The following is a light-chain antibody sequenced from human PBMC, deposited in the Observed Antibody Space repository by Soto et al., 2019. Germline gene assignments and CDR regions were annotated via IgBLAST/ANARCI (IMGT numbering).Light chain of an antibody. V-gene: IGKV1-6*01. CDR3: LQDYNYPPT. CDR2: AAS. CDR1: QGIRND. Sequence: AIQMTQSPSSLSASVGDRVTITCRTSQGIRNDLGWYQQKPGITPKLLIYAASNLQSGVPSRFSGSGAGTDFPLTISSLQPEDLAAYYCLQDYNYPPTVGQGTNVEIK. J-gene: IGKJ1*01.